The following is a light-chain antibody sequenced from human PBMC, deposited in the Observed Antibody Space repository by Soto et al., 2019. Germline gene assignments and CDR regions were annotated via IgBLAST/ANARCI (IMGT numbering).Light chain of an antibody. CDR1: QSVSSSY. Sequence: EIVLTQSPGTLSLSPGERATLSCRASQSVSSSYLAWYQQKPGQAPRLLIYGASSRATGIPDRFSGSGSGTDFTLTISRLEPEDFAVYHCQQYDSSPTFGQGTKGDIK. CDR3: QQYDSSPT. V-gene: IGKV3-20*01. J-gene: IGKJ1*01. CDR2: GAS.